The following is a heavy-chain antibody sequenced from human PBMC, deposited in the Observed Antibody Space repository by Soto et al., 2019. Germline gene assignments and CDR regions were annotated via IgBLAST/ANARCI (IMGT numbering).Heavy chain of an antibody. V-gene: IGHV3-21*06. CDR1: GFTFTRYS. Sequence: EVQLVESGGGLVKPGGFLRLSCVASGFTFTRYSMNWVRQAPGKGLEWVSSISSTTNYIYYGDSMKGRFTISRDNAKNSLYLEMNSLRAEDTAVYYCARESEDLTSNFDYWGQGTLVIVSS. CDR2: ISSTTNYI. CDR3: ARESEDLTSNFDY. J-gene: IGHJ4*02.